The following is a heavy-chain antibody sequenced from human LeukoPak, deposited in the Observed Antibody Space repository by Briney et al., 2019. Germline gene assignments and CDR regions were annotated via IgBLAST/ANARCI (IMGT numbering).Heavy chain of an antibody. CDR2: INPNSGGT. V-gene: IGHV1-2*02. Sequence: ASVKVSCKASGYTFTGYYMHWVRQAPGQGLEWMGWINPNSGGTNYAQKFQGRVTMTRDTSISTAYMELSRLRSDDTAVYYCARDPYIVVVPAATMAFDIWGQGTMVTVSS. CDR1: GYTFTGYY. CDR3: ARDPYIVVVPAATMAFDI. J-gene: IGHJ3*02. D-gene: IGHD2-2*01.